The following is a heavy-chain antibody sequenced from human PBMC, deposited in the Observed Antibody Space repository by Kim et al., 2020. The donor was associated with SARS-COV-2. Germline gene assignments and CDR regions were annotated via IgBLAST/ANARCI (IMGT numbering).Heavy chain of an antibody. CDR2: IYYSGST. J-gene: IGHJ2*01. Sequence: SETLSLTCTVSGGSISSGGYYWSWIRQHPGKGLEWIGYIYYSGSTYYNPSLKSRVTISVDTSKNQFSLKLSSVTAADTAVYYCARDGYSSSWSYWRGYFDLWGRGTLVTVSS. CDR1: GGSISSGGYY. CDR3: ARDGYSSSWSYWRGYFDL. V-gene: IGHV4-31*03. D-gene: IGHD6-13*01.